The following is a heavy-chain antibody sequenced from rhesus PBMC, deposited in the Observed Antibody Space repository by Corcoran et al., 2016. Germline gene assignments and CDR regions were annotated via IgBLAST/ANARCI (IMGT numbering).Heavy chain of an antibody. CDR1: GGSISDSYY. V-gene: IGHV4S9*01. Sequence: QVQLQESGPGLVKPSETLSLTCAVSGGSISDSYYLNWIRQPPGKGLEWIGNIYGNSASTYYNPSLKSRVTISKDTSKNQFFLKLSSVTAADTAVYYCARITSGYSDYFDYWGQGVLVTVSS. D-gene: IGHD5-24*01. J-gene: IGHJ4*01. CDR2: IYGNSAST. CDR3: ARITSGYSDYFDY.